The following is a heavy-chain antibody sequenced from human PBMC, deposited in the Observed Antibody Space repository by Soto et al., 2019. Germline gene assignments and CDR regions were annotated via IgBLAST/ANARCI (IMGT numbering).Heavy chain of an antibody. CDR3: AMGLAAGGTGRLTYDFDF. Sequence: GGSLRLSCGVLGFSFSSYAMAWVRQVPGKGLEWLAVITVRSHTTYYADSVRGRFTISRVNSSDTLYLQLDSLRCEDTAVYYCAMGLAAGGTGRLTYDFDFWGQGTLVTVSS. D-gene: IGHD6-13*01. V-gene: IGHV3-23*01. J-gene: IGHJ4*02. CDR1: GFSFSSYA. CDR2: ITVRSHTT.